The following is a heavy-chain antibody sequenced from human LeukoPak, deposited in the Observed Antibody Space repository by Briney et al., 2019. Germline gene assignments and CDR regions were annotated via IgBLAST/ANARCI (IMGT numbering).Heavy chain of an antibody. CDR1: GGTFNSYV. J-gene: IGHJ5*02. CDR2: IIPLFDTA. CDR3: ARGSSGISSWFDP. D-gene: IGHD6-19*01. V-gene: IGHV1-69*06. Sequence: GASVRVSCKASGGTFNSYVISWVRQAPGQGLKWMGGIIPLFDTATYAQKFQDRVTITADTSTSTVYMELSSLRSEDTAVYFCARGSSGISSWFDPWGQGTLVTVSS.